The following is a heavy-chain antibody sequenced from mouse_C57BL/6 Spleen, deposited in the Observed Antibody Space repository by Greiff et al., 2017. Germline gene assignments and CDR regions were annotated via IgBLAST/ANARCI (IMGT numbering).Heavy chain of an antibody. V-gene: IGHV1-22*01. D-gene: IGHD6-1*01. CDR3: ATEPYFDY. CDR2: INPNNGGT. CDR1: GCTFTDYN. J-gene: IGHJ2*01. Sequence: EVKLQESGPELVKPGASVKMSCKASGCTFTDYNMHWVKQSHGKSLEWIGYINPNNGGTSYNQKFKGKATLTVNKSSSTAYMELRSLTSEDSAVYYCATEPYFDYWGQGTTLTVSS.